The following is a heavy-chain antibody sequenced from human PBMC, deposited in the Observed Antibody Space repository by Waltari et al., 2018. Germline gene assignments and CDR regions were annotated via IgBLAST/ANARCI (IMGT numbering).Heavy chain of an antibody. Sequence: QVQLQESGPGLVKPSETLSLTCAVSGYSISSGYYWGWIRQPPGKGLEWVGSIYHSGSTYYKPALMGRVTISVDTSKNQFSLKLSSVTAADTAVYYCAREYNHYYDSSGSDFDYWGQGTLVIVSS. J-gene: IGHJ4*02. CDR2: IYHSGST. CDR1: GYSISSGYY. V-gene: IGHV4-38-2*02. D-gene: IGHD3-22*01. CDR3: AREYNHYYDSSGSDFDY.